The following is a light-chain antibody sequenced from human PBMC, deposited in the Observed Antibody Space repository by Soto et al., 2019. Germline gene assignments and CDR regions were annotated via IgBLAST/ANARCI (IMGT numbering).Light chain of an antibody. CDR1: QDIIVY. V-gene: IGKV1-27*01. CDR3: QKFNTAPLT. CDR2: SAS. J-gene: IGKJ5*01. Sequence: DIQMTQSPSSLSASVGDRVTITCRASQDIIVYLAWYQQKPGKVPKLLIYSASTLQSGVPSRFSGSGSGTDLTLTISRLQPEDVATYYCQKFNTAPLTFGQGTRLEIK.